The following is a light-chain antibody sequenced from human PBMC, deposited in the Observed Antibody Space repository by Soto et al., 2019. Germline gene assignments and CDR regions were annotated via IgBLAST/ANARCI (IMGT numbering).Light chain of an antibody. CDR2: EVT. V-gene: IGLV2-14*01. CDR1: SSDIGDYNY. J-gene: IGLJ2*01. Sequence: QSALTQPASVSGSPGQSITISCTGTSSDIGDYNYVSWYRQHPGKAPKLIVFEVTNRPSGISNRFSGSKSGNTASLIITGRQAEDEADYYCTSYTSSDTVIFGGGTKLTVL. CDR3: TSYTSSDTVI.